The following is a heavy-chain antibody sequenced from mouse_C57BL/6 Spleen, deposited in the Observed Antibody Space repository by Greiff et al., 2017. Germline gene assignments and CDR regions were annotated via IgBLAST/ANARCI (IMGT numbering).Heavy chain of an antibody. Sequence: QVQLQQSGAELVKPGASVKLSCKASGYTFTSYWMQWVKQRPGQGLEWIGESDPSDSYTNYNQKFKGKATLTVDTSSSTAYMQLSSLTSEDSAVYYCASITTVSSTLYAMDYWGQGTSVTVSS. CDR3: ASITTVSSTLYAMDY. D-gene: IGHD1-1*01. CDR2: SDPSDSYT. J-gene: IGHJ4*01. V-gene: IGHV1-50*01. CDR1: GYTFTSYW.